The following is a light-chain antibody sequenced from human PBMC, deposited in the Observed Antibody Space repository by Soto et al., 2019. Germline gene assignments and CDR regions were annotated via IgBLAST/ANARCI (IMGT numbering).Light chain of an antibody. CDR2: GIS. V-gene: IGKV3-15*01. Sequence: EILMTQSPATLAVSPGERATLSCRASQSVSSDLAWYHQKPDQAPRLLIYGISTRATDIPARFSGSGSGTEFTLTISSLQSEDFEVYYCQQYNNWPLTFGGGTKVDIK. CDR3: QQYNNWPLT. CDR1: QSVSSD. J-gene: IGKJ4*01.